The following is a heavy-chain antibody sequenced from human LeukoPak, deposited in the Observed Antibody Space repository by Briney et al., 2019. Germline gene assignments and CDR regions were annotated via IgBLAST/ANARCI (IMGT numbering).Heavy chain of an antibody. J-gene: IGHJ3*02. CDR3: ARHTSDGYGPAPYGFDI. Sequence: SETLSLTCTVSGGSISSSRHSWGWIRQPPGKGLEWIGLTYYTGNTHFHPSLDRRIAISVDTSKNQFSLEMTSVTAADTAVYYCARHTSDGYGPAPYGFDIWGQGTMVTVSS. V-gene: IGHV4-39*01. CDR2: TYYTGNT. CDR1: GGSISSSRHS. D-gene: IGHD2-2*03.